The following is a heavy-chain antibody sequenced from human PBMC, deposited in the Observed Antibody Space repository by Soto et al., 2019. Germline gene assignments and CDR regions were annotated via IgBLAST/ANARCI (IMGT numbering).Heavy chain of an antibody. CDR2: IIPIFGTA. CDR3: ARTVPAAGYYYGMDV. CDR1: GCTFSSYA. J-gene: IGHJ6*02. Sequence: QVQLVQSGAEVKKPGSSVKVSCKASGCTFSSYAISWVRQSPGQGLEWMGGIIPIFGTANYSQNFQGRVTITADQSTSTAYMELSSLRSDDTAVYYCARTVPAAGYYYGMDVWGQGTTVTVSS. D-gene: IGHD2-2*01. V-gene: IGHV1-69*12.